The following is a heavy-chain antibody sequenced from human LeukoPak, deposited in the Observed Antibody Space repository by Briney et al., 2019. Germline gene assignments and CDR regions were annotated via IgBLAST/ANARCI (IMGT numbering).Heavy chain of an antibody. V-gene: IGHV3-74*01. J-gene: IGHJ4*02. D-gene: IGHD3-3*01. Sequence: GGSLRLSCAASGFTFSGYWMHWVRQAPGKGLVWVSRINSDGSSTSYADSVKGRFTISRDNAKNTLYLQMNSLRAEDTAVYYCARGEKDFWSGYEYYFDYWGQGTLVTVSS. CDR2: INSDGSST. CDR3: ARGEKDFWSGYEYYFDY. CDR1: GFTFSGYW.